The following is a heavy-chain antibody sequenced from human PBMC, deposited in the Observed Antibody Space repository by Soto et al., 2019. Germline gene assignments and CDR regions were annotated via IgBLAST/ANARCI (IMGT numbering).Heavy chain of an antibody. D-gene: IGHD3-9*01. CDR1: GFTFSSYA. J-gene: IGHJ4*02. CDR2: ISGSGGST. CDR3: AKDLVYDNAADY. Sequence: EVQLLESGGGLVQPGGSLRLSCAASGFTFSSYARSWVRQAPGKGLEWVSAISGSGGSTYYADSVKGRFTISRDNSKNTLYLQMNSLRAEDTAVYYCAKDLVYDNAADYWGQGTLVTVSS. V-gene: IGHV3-23*01.